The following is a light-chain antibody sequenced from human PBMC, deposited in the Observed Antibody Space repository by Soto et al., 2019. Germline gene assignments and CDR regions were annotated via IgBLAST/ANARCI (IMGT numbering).Light chain of an antibody. CDR1: RTDFGGYNF. CDR3: CSYVSSKTYV. J-gene: IGLJ1*01. Sequence: QSALTQPASVSGSPGQSITISCTGTRTDFGGYNFVSWYQQHPGKAPKLIIYEVSNRPSGVSNRFSGSKSDNTASLTISGLQAEDEADYYCCSYVSSKTYVFGTVTKVTVL. V-gene: IGLV2-14*01. CDR2: EVS.